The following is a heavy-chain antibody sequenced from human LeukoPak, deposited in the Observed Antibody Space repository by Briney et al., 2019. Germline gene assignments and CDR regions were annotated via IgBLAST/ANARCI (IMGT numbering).Heavy chain of an antibody. D-gene: IGHD4-11*01. V-gene: IGHV4-31*03. CDR3: ARDRDTNYANWFDP. CDR2: IYYSGYT. CDR1: GGSISSGGYY. J-gene: IGHJ5*02. Sequence: SETPSLTCTVSGGSISSGGYYWSWIRQHPGKGLEWIGYIYYSGYTYYNPSLKSRLTISVDTSKNQFSLNLSSVTAADTAVYYCARDRDTNYANWFDPWGQGILVTVSS.